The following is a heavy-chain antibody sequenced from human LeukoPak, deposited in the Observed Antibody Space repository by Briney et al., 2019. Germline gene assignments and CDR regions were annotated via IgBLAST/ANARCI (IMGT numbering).Heavy chain of an antibody. CDR3: AKEMATIWVHAFDI. CDR2: ISYDGSNK. Sequence: GGSLRLSCAASGFTFSSYGMHWVRQAPGKGLEWVAVISYDGSNKYYADSVKGRFTISRDNSKNTLYLQMNSLRAEDTAVHYCAKEMATIWVHAFDIWGQGTMVTVSS. J-gene: IGHJ3*02. V-gene: IGHV3-30*18. D-gene: IGHD5-24*01. CDR1: GFTFSSYG.